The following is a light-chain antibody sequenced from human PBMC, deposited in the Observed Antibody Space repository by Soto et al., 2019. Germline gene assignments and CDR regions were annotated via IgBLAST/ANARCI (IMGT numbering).Light chain of an antibody. CDR1: SSDVGGYNY. CDR3: SSYTSSSTPYA. CDR2: EVS. J-gene: IGLJ1*01. V-gene: IGLV2-14*01. Sequence: QSALTQPASVSGSPGQSITISCTGTSSDVGGYNYVSWYQQHPGKAPKLMIYEVSNRPSGVSNRFSGSKSGNTASLTISGLQAEDEADYYCSSYTSSSTPYAFGTGTKVNVL.